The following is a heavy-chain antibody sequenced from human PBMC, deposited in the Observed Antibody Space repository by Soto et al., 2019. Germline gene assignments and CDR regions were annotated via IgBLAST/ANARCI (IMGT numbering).Heavy chain of an antibody. CDR1: VGTFSSYA. J-gene: IGHJ4*02. CDR3: ARAWGLRLGELSLLLDY. V-gene: IGHV1-69*01. Sequence: VTVSFQASVGTFSSYAISWVRQAPGQGLEWMGGIIPIFCTANYAQKFQGRVTITADESTSTAYMELSSLRSEDTAVYYCARAWGLRLGELSLLLDYWGQGTLVTVSS. D-gene: IGHD3-16*02. CDR2: IIPIFCTA.